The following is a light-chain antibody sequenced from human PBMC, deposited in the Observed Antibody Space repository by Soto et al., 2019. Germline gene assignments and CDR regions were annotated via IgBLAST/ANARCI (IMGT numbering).Light chain of an antibody. CDR2: EVT. Sequence: QSVLTQPPSASGSPGQSVTISCTGTISDVGAYDYVSWHQQRPGTAPKLMLYEVTKRPSGVPDRFSGSKSGNTASLTVSGLQSEDEADYYCSAYAGRNNVVFGGGTKLTVL. J-gene: IGLJ3*02. CDR1: ISDVGAYDY. V-gene: IGLV2-8*01. CDR3: SAYAGRNNVV.